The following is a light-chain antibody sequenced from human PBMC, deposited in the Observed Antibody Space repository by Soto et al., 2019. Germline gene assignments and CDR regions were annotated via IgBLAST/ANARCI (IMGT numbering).Light chain of an antibody. CDR2: KAS. J-gene: IGKJ2*01. CDR3: QQYNSYSRT. V-gene: IGKV1-5*03. CDR1: QSISSW. Sequence: DIHMTQSPSTLSASVGDRVTITCRASQSISSWLAWYQQKPGKAPKVLIYKASGLQSGVPSRFSGSGSGTEFTHTISSLQPDDFATYYCQQYNSYSRTFGQGTKLEIK.